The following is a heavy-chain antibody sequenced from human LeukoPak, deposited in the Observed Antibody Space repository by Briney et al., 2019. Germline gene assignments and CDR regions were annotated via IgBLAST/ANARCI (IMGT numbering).Heavy chain of an antibody. CDR1: GFTFSSYS. CDR2: ISSSSSTI. CDR3: ARENSDGLLWFGESSYGMDV. D-gene: IGHD3-10*01. J-gene: IGHJ6*02. Sequence: GGSLRLSCAASGFTFSSYSMNRVRQAPGKGLEWVSYISSSSSTIYYADSVKGRFTISRDNAKNSLYLQMNSLRAEDTAVYYCARENSDGLLWFGESSYGMDVWGQGTTVTVSS. V-gene: IGHV3-48*01.